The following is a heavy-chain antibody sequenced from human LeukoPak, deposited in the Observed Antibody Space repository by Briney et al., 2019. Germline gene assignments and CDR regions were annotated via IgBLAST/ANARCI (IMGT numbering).Heavy chain of an antibody. D-gene: IGHD2-8*02. CDR3: SRLLGYYYYYYMEV. J-gene: IGHJ6*03. V-gene: IGHV1-18*01. Sequence: GASVKVSCKASGYTFTSYGISWVRPAPGHGLEWMGWISAYNGNTKYAQKLQGRVTMTTDTSTRTAYMELRSLRSDDTAVYYCSRLLGYYYYYYMEVWGKGTTVTVSS. CDR2: ISAYNGNT. CDR1: GYTFTSYG.